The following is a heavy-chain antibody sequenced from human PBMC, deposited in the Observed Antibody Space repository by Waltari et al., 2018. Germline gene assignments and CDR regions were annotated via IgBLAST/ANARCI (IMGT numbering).Heavy chain of an antibody. J-gene: IGHJ6*02. Sequence: EVELVESGGGLVQPGGSLRLSCVASGFTFSSYWMSWVRQAPGKGLGWVANLNQDGSATYSVDSVKGRFTISRDNAKNLLYLQMNSLRAEDTAVYYCARDSHGCYGCGMDVWGQGTTVTV. V-gene: IGHV3-7*03. CDR1: GFTFSSYW. D-gene: IGHD2-2*01. CDR3: ARDSHGCYGCGMDV. CDR2: LNQDGSAT.